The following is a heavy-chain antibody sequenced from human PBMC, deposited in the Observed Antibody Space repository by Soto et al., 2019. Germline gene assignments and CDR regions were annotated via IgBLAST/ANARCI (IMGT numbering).Heavy chain of an antibody. D-gene: IGHD2-21*02. CDR3: AKVCRRFPQRRVVTATIDAFDI. J-gene: IGHJ3*02. Sequence: PGGFLRLSCAASGFTFSSYAMSWVRQAPGKGLEWVSAISGSGGSTYYADSVKGRFTISRDNSKNTLYLQMNSLRAEDTAVYYCAKVCRRFPQRRVVTATIDAFDIWGQGTMVTVSS. CDR2: ISGSGGST. V-gene: IGHV3-23*01. CDR1: GFTFSSYA.